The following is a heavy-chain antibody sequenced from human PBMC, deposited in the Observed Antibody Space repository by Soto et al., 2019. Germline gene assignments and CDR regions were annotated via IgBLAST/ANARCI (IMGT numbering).Heavy chain of an antibody. CDR1: GFTFSDFA. CDR2: IYGGGNGP. V-gene: IGHV3-23*01. CDR3: GKMEGMDPWAYSFCY. D-gene: IGHD2-2*03. Sequence: EVQVLESGGGLVQPGGSLRLSCAATGFTFSDFAMSWVRQAPGKGLEWVSRIYGGGNGPHYADSVKGRVTISRDNSKNTVDLQMNSLGGEDTAGKYWGKMEGMDPWAYSFCYWGQGTLVTVSS. J-gene: IGHJ4*02.